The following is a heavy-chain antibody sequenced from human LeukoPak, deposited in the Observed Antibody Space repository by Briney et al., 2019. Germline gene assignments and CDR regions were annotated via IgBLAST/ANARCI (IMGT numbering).Heavy chain of an antibody. CDR1: GFTFSRDW. D-gene: IGHD5/OR15-5a*01. CDR2: IKPDGNEE. J-gene: IGHJ4*02. Sequence: GGSLTLSCSASGFTFSRDWMSWVRHTPGKGLECVAKIKPDGNEEYYLDSVKGRFTISRDNSKNSLYLHLFTLRDEDTAVYYCAREVSRRFDNWGQGSLVTVSS. V-gene: IGHV3-7*01. CDR3: AREVSRRFDN.